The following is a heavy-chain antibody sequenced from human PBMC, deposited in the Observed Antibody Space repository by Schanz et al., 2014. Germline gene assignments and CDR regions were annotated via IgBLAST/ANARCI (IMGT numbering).Heavy chain of an antibody. D-gene: IGHD6-13*01. V-gene: IGHV3-66*01. CDR1: GFSVGNKY. J-gene: IGHJ4*02. CDR2: IYIGGNT. CDR3: AKSQGSSFDS. Sequence: EVQLVESGGGLVQPGGSLRLSCAASGFSVGNKYMNWVRQAPGKGLEWVSFIYIGGNTYYADSVKGRFTISRDNSKNTVYLQMSSLRADDTAVYYCAKSQGSSFDSWGQGTLVTVSS.